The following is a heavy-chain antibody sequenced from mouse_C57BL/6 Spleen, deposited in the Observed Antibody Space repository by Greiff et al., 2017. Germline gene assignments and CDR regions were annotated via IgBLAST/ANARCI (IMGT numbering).Heavy chain of an antibody. J-gene: IGHJ2*01. V-gene: IGHV5-17*01. Sequence: EVKLMESGGGLVKPGGSLKLSCAASGFTFSDYGMHWVRQAPEKGLEWVAYISSGSSTIYYADTVKGRFTISRDNAKNTLFLQMTSLRSEDTAMYYCAREGNWDYFDYWGQGTTLTVAS. D-gene: IGHD4-1*01. CDR1: GFTFSDYG. CDR2: ISSGSSTI. CDR3: AREGNWDYFDY.